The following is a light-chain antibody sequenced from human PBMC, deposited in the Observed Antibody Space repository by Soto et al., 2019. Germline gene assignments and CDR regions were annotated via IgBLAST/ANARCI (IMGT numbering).Light chain of an antibody. Sequence: DIQMTQSPSTLSASVGDRVTITCRASQSIGSSLAWYQQKPGKAPNLLISDASNLERGVPSRFGGSGSGTEFTLSIRSLQPDDFATYYCKQYNGYSRTFGQGTKVDIK. J-gene: IGKJ1*01. CDR2: DAS. CDR3: KQYNGYSRT. CDR1: QSIGSS. V-gene: IGKV1-5*01.